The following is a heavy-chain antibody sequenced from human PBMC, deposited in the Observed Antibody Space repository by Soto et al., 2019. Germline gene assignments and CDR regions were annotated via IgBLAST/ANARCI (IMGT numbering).Heavy chain of an antibody. Sequence: SETLSLTCAVSCGSISSGGYSWSWIRQPPGKGLEWIGYIYHSGSTYYNPSLKSRVTISVDRSKNQFSLKLSSVTAADTAVYYCARGSSWSDYYFDYWGQGTLVTVSS. J-gene: IGHJ4*02. CDR2: IYHSGST. D-gene: IGHD6-13*01. CDR1: CGSISSGGYS. CDR3: ARGSSWSDYYFDY. V-gene: IGHV4-30-2*01.